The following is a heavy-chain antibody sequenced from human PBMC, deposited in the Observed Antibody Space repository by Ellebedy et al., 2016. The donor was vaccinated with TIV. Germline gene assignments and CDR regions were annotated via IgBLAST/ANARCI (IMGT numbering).Heavy chain of an antibody. J-gene: IGHJ2*01. CDR3: ARSADAYWYFDL. Sequence: GESLKISCAASGFTFSTYWMHWVRQVPGKGLVWVSRIRADGTTTIYAESVKGRFTISRDNAKNTLYLQMNSLRVEDTAVYHCARSADAYWYFDLWGRGTVVTVSS. CDR2: IRADGTTT. CDR1: GFTFSTYW. V-gene: IGHV3-74*01. D-gene: IGHD2-15*01.